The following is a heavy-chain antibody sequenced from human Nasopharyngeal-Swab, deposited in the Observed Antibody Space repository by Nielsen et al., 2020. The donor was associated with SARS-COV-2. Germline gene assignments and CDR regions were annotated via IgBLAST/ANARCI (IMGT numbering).Heavy chain of an antibody. D-gene: IGHD3-22*01. J-gene: IGHJ4*02. Sequence: GGSLRLSCAASGFTFSDYYMSWIRQAPGKGLEWVSYMSNSGSTIYYADSVKGRFTISRDNAKSSLYLQMNSLRAEDTAVYYCTRLTYYYDSSSGGWGQGTLVTVSS. V-gene: IGHV3-11*04. CDR3: TRLTYYYDSSSGG. CDR2: MSNSGSTI. CDR1: GFTFSDYY.